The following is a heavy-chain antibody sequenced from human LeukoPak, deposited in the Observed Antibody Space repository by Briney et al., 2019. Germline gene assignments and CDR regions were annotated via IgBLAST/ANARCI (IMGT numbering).Heavy chain of an antibody. CDR3: ARVGYYDSSGFAY. Sequence: PSQTLSLTCTVSGGSISSGSYYWGWIRQPPGKGLEWIGSIYYSGSTYYNPSLKSRVTISVDTSKNQFSLKLSSVTAADTAVYYCARVGYYDSSGFAYWGQGTLVTVSS. D-gene: IGHD3-22*01. J-gene: IGHJ4*02. CDR2: IYYSGST. CDR1: GGSISSGSYY. V-gene: IGHV4-39*01.